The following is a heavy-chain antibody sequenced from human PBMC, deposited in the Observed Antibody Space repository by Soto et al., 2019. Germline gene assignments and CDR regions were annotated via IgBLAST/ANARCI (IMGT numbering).Heavy chain of an antibody. J-gene: IGHJ6*02. CDR3: ARAGSITIFGVAKRAKQNYYGMDV. V-gene: IGHV3-20*04. CDR2: INWNGGST. D-gene: IGHD3-3*01. Sequence: GGSLRLSCAASGFTFDDYGMSWVRQAPGKGLEWVSGINWNGGSTGYADSVKGRFTISRDNAKNSLYLQMNSLRAEDTALYYCARAGSITIFGVAKRAKQNYYGMDVWGQGTTVTVSS. CDR1: GFTFDDYG.